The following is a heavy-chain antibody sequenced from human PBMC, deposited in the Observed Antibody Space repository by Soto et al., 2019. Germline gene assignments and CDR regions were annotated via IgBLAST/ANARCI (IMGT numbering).Heavy chain of an antibody. CDR1: GYTFTSYA. CDR2: INAGNGNT. J-gene: IGHJ2*01. D-gene: IGHD6-25*01. CDR3: ARVPGFSIGAL. Sequence: QVQLVQSGAEVKKPGASVKVSCKASGYTFTSYAMHWVRQAPGQRLEWMGWINAGNGNTKYSQKFQGRVTITRDTSASTAHMELSSLRSEDTAVYYCARVPGFSIGALWGRGTLVSVSS. V-gene: IGHV1-3*01.